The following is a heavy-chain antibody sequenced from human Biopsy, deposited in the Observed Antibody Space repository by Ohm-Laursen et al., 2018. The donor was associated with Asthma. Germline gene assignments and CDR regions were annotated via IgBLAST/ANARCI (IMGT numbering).Heavy chain of an antibody. V-gene: IGHV3-21*01. D-gene: IGHD3-3*01. CDR3: ARTFHFWSPYHAEHYQL. J-gene: IGHJ1*01. CDR2: ISSSSSYI. Sequence: LSLTCAASGFTFRAYSMSWVRQAPGKGLEWVSSISSSSSYIYYADSVKGRFTISRDNAENSLYLQMNSLRTEDTGVYYCARTFHFWSPYHAEHYQLWGQGTLVTVSS. CDR1: GFTFRAYS.